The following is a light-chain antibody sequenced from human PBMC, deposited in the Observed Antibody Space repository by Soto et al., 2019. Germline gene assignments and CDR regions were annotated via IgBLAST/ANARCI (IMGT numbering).Light chain of an antibody. CDR1: RGHITYP. V-gene: IGLV4-69*02. CDR2: LNGDGSH. Sequence: QPVLTQSPSASASLGASVKLTCTLSRGHITYPIAWHQPQPEKGPRFLMKLNGDGSHNKGDGIPDRFSGSTSGAERYLTISSLQSEDEADYYCQTWGAGIRVFGGGTKLTVL. J-gene: IGLJ3*02. CDR3: QTWGAGIRV.